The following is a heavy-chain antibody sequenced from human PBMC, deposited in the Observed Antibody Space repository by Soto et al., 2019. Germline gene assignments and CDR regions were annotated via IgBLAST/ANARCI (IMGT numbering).Heavy chain of an antibody. CDR3: AREAVGYSGQLDY. J-gene: IGHJ4*02. CDR2: ISSNGGST. CDR1: GFTFSSYA. D-gene: IGHD5-12*01. V-gene: IGHV3-64*01. Sequence: EVQLVESGGGLVQPGGSLRLSCAAYGFTFSSYAMHWVRQAPGKGLAYVSAISSNGGSTYYANSVKGRFTISRDNSKNTLYLQMGSLRAEDMAVYYRAREAVGYSGQLDYWGQGTLVTVSS.